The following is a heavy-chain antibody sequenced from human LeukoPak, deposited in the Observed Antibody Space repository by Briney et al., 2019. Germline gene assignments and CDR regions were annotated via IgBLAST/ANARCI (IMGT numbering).Heavy chain of an antibody. Sequence: PGGSLRLSCAASGFTFSNHGMNWVRQAPGKGLEWVSGISPSGDITYYADSVKGQFTISRDNSKITLYLQMNSLRAEDTAVYYCAKVRANRFASFDYWGQGTLVTVSS. J-gene: IGHJ4*02. CDR1: GFTFSNHG. D-gene: IGHD1/OR15-1a*01. CDR3: AKVRANRFASFDY. V-gene: IGHV3-23*01. CDR2: ISPSGDIT.